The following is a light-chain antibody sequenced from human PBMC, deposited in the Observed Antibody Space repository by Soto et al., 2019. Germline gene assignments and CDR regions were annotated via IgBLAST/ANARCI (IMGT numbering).Light chain of an antibody. CDR2: NAS. CDR1: QSISSW. Sequence: EIQMTQSPSTLSASVGDRVTITCRASQSISSWLAWYQQKPGKAPKLLIYNASSLESGVPSRFSGSVSGTEFTLTISILQPDDFATYYCQQYNSYSYTFGQGTKVDIK. V-gene: IGKV1-5*03. J-gene: IGKJ2*01. CDR3: QQYNSYSYT.